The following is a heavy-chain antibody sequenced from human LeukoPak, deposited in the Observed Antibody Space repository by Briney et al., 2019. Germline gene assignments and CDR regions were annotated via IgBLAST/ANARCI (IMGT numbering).Heavy chain of an antibody. CDR1: GFMFDSYP. Sequence: GGSLRLSCAASGFMFDSYPMNWVRQPPGKGMEWLSNVRTRGNPTSYADSVRGRFTISRDNAKKSLFLQINSLRVEDTAVCFCVRDVDYAFDYWGQGVLVIVSS. CDR2: VRTRGNPT. CDR3: VRDVDYAFDY. J-gene: IGHJ4*02. D-gene: IGHD4-17*01. V-gene: IGHV3-48*01.